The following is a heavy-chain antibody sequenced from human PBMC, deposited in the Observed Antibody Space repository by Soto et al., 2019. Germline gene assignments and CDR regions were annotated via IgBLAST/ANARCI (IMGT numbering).Heavy chain of an antibody. D-gene: IGHD5-18*01. V-gene: IGHV4-59*01. CDR3: ARVSKGGYTYGYLDY. CDR1: GGSISSSD. CDR2: ISNSGST. J-gene: IGHJ4*02. Sequence: QVQLQESGPGLVKPSETLSLTCTVSGGSISSSDWSWIRQPPGKGLEWIGYISNSGSTNYNPSLKSRVTISVDTSKIQFSLKLTSVTASDTALYYCARVSKGGYTYGYLDYLGQGALVTVSS.